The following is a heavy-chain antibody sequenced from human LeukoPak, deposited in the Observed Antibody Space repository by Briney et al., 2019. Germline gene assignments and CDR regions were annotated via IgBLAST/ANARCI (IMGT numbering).Heavy chain of an antibody. D-gene: IGHD3-10*01. J-gene: IGHJ2*01. Sequence: SETLSLTCTVSGGSISSRNSFWGWIRQSPGKGLEWIGYIYYSGSTNYNPSLKSRVTISVDTSKNQFSLKLSSVTAADTAVYFCARVYYGRTYDYWYFDLWGRGTLVTVSS. CDR3: ARVYYGRTYDYWYFDL. V-gene: IGHV4-61*01. CDR1: GGSISSRNSF. CDR2: IYYSGST.